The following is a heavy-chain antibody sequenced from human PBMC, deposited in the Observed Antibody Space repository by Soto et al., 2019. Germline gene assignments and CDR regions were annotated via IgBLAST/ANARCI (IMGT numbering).Heavy chain of an antibody. CDR2: IGISGDT. Sequence: GGSLRLSCEASGVTFSKFDMHWVRQPTGKGLEWVSTIGISGDTYYAVSVKGRFTISRDNAKNSLSLQMNSLRAGDTALYFCARGQEVGAHFFDSWGQGTQVTVSS. J-gene: IGHJ4*02. CDR1: GVTFSKFD. D-gene: IGHD2-15*01. CDR3: ARGQEVGAHFFDS. V-gene: IGHV3-13*04.